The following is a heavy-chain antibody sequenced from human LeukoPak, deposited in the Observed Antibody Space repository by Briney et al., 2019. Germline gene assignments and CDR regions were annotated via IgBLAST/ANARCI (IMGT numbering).Heavy chain of an antibody. J-gene: IGHJ5*02. CDR1: GFTFISYW. CDR2: INSDGSST. V-gene: IGHV3-74*01. D-gene: IGHD6-19*01. Sequence: GGSLRLSCAASGFTFISYWMHWVRQAPGKGLVWVPRINSDGSSTSYADSVKGRFTISRDNAKNTLYLQMNSLRAEDTAVYYCARDRAVAGNNGWFDPWGQGTLVTVSS. CDR3: ARDRAVAGNNGWFDP.